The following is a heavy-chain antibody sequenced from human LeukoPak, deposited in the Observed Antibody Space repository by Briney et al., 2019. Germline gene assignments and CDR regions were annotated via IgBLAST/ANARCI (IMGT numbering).Heavy chain of an antibody. Sequence: PSQTLSLTCAVSGGSISSGGYSWSWIRQPPGKGLEWIGYIYYSGSTYYNPSLKSRVTISVDTSKNQFSLKLSSVTAADTAVYYCAREGSIAMIRGLIPIAWDVWGKGTTVTISA. CDR3: AREGSIAMIRGLIPIAWDV. CDR1: GGSISSGGYS. V-gene: IGHV4-30-4*07. CDR2: IYYSGST. J-gene: IGHJ6*04. D-gene: IGHD3-10*01.